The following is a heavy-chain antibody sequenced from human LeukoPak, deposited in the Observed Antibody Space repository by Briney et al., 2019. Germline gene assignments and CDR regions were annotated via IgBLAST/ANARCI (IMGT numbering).Heavy chain of an antibody. CDR2: ISGDGSST. D-gene: IGHD3-22*01. Sequence: GGSLRVSCAASGFTFDDYAMHWVRQAPGKGLEWVSLISGDGSSTYYAGSVKGRFSISRDNSKNSLYLQMNSLRTEDTAFYYCAKVAYYDSSGYYYSAFDIWGRGTMVTVPS. V-gene: IGHV3-43*02. CDR3: AKVAYYDSSGYYYSAFDI. J-gene: IGHJ3*02. CDR1: GFTFDDYA.